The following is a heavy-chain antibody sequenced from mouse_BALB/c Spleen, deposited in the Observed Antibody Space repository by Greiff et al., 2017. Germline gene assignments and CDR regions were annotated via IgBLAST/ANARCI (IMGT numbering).Heavy chain of an antibody. CDR2: ISYSGST. J-gene: IGHJ4*01. CDR3: ARSGNDDYDEDYAMEY. D-gene: IGHD2-4*01. Sequence: EVKLQESGPGLVKPSQSLSLTCTVTGYSITSDYAWNWIRQFPGNKLEWMGYISYSGSTSYNPSLKSRISITRDTSKNQFFLQLNSVTTEDTATYYCARSGNDDYDEDYAMEYWGQGTSVTVST. CDR1: GYSITSDYA. V-gene: IGHV3-2*02.